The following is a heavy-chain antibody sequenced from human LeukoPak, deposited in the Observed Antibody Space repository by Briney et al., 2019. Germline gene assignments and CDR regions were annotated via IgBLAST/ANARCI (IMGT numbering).Heavy chain of an antibody. D-gene: IGHD1-14*01. V-gene: IGHV4-59*08. CDR2: IYSSGST. CDR1: GGSITSDT. Sequence: SETLSLTCTVSGGSITSDTWSWIRQPPGKGLEWIAYIYSSGSTNYNPSLKSRVTISVDTSKNQFSLTLSSVTAADTAVYYCARQPGGTAAFDLWGQGTMVTVSS. CDR3: ARQPGGTAAFDL. J-gene: IGHJ3*01.